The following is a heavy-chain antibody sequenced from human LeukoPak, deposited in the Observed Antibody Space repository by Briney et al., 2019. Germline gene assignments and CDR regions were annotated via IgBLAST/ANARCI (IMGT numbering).Heavy chain of an antibody. CDR3: ARDGGTLDYDFWSGYNDLNWFDP. D-gene: IGHD3-3*01. J-gene: IGHJ5*02. V-gene: IGHV3-74*01. Sequence: GGSLRLSCAASGFTFSSYWMHWVRQAPGKGLVWVSRINSDGSSTSYADSMKGRFTISRDNAKNSLYLQMNSLRDEDTAVYYCARDGGTLDYDFWSGYNDLNWFDPWGQGTLVTVSS. CDR1: GFTFSSYW. CDR2: INSDGSST.